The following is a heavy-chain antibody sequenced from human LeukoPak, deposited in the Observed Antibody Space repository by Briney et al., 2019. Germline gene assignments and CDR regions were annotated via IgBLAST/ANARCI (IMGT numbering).Heavy chain of an antibody. V-gene: IGHV3-7*01. Sequence: PGGSLRLSCAVSGVTFSTYWMSWVRQAPGKGLEWVANINQDGSGTYYVDSLKGRFTISRDNAKNSLYLQMNSLRVEDTAVYYRARDFHTLYSGTYYYYMDVWGKGTTVTVSS. D-gene: IGHD1-26*01. CDR3: ARDFHTLYSGTYYYYMDV. J-gene: IGHJ6*03. CDR2: INQDGSGT. CDR1: GVTFSTYW.